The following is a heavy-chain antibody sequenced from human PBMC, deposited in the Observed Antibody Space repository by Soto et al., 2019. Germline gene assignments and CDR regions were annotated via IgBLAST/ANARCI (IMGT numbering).Heavy chain of an antibody. Sequence: SETLSLTCAVYGGSFSGYYWSWIRQPPGKGLEWIGEINHSGSTNYNPPLKSRVTISVDTSKNQFSLKLSSVTAADTAVYYCARERGVPDYWGQGTLVTVSS. J-gene: IGHJ4*02. V-gene: IGHV4-34*01. CDR3: ARERGVPDY. CDR2: INHSGST. CDR1: GGSFSGYY. D-gene: IGHD3-10*01.